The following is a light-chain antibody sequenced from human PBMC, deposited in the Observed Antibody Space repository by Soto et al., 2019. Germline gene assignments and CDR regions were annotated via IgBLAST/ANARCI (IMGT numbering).Light chain of an antibody. CDR3: QHYKIFPLT. J-gene: IGKJ3*01. V-gene: IGKV1-5*01. Sequence: DIQMTQSPSSLSASVGDRVTVTCRASQSVSSSLAWYQQKPGKAPKLLIYDASILETGVPSRFSGSGSGTEFTLTATSLQPDDSATYYCQHYKIFPLTFGPGTKVDIK. CDR2: DAS. CDR1: QSVSSS.